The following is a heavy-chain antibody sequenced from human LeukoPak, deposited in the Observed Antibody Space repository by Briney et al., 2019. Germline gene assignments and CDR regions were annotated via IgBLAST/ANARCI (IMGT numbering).Heavy chain of an antibody. V-gene: IGHV4-59*01. CDR3: ARAYLSGYYTEPEAFDI. Sequence: PSETLSLTCTVSGGSISSYYWSWIRQPPGKGLEWIGYIYYSGSTNYNPSLKSRVTISVDTSKNQFSLKLSSVTAADTAVYYCARAYLSGYYTEPEAFDIWGQGTMVTVSS. CDR1: GGSISSYY. J-gene: IGHJ3*02. D-gene: IGHD3-3*01. CDR2: IYYSGST.